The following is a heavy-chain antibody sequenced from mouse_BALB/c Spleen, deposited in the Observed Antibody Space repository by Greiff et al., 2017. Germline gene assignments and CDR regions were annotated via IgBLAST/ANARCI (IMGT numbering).Heavy chain of an antibody. CDR2: ISTYYGDA. D-gene: IGHD2-14*01. J-gene: IGHJ4*01. CDR1: GYTFTDYA. V-gene: IGHV1S137*01. Sequence: QVHVKQSGAELVRPGVSVKISCKGSGYTFTDYAMHWVKQSHAKSLEWIGVISTYYGDASYNQKFKGKATMTVDKSSSTAYMELARLTSEDSAIYYCAREGTVYYAMDYWGQGTSVTVSS. CDR3: AREGTVYYAMDY.